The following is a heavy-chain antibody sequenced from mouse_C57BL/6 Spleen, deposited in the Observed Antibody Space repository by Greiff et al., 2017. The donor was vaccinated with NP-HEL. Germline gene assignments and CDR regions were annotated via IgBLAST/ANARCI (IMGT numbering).Heavy chain of an antibody. CDR3: ARGRDYYYGSSPPWYFDV. Sequence: QVQLKQSGAELVKPGASVKISCKASGYAFSSYWMNWVKQRPGKGLEWIGQIYPGDGDTNYNGKFKGKATLTADKSSSTAYMQLSSLTSEDSAVYFCARGRDYYYGSSPPWYFDVWGTGTTVTVSS. J-gene: IGHJ1*03. D-gene: IGHD1-1*01. V-gene: IGHV1-80*01. CDR1: GYAFSSYW. CDR2: IYPGDGDT.